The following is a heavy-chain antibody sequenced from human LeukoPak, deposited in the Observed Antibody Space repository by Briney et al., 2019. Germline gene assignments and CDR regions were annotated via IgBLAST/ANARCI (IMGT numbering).Heavy chain of an antibody. Sequence: QPGRSLRLSCAASGFTFDNYAMHWVRQAPGKGLEWVSLISGDGGSTYYADSVKGLFTISRDNSKNSLYLQMNSLRTEDTALYYCAKDYVAITWERTAAGAFDYWGQGTLVTVSS. CDR1: GFTFDNYA. CDR2: ISGDGGST. V-gene: IGHV3-43*02. D-gene: IGHD1-26*01. CDR3: AKDYVAITWERTAAGAFDY. J-gene: IGHJ4*02.